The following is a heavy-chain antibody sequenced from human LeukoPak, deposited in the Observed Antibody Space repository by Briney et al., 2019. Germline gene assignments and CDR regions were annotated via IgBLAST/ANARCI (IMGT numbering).Heavy chain of an antibody. CDR1: GLTFSSYA. J-gene: IGHJ5*02. D-gene: IGHD4-17*01. CDR3: AKDPKGPTVTSWFDP. Sequence: AGGSLRLSCAASGLTFSSYAMHWVRQAPGKGLEWVAVISYDGSNKYYADSVKGRFTISRDNSKTTLYLQMNSLSAEVMAVYYCAKDPKGPTVTSWFDPWGQGTLVTVSS. CDR2: ISYDGSNK. V-gene: IGHV3-30-3*01.